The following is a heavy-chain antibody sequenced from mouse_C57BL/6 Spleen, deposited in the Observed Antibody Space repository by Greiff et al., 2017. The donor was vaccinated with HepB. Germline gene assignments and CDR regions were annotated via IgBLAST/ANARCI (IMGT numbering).Heavy chain of an antibody. CDR2: IYPGDGDT. CDR3: ARRHTVVPSYYFDY. J-gene: IGHJ2*01. D-gene: IGHD1-1*01. V-gene: IGHV1-82*01. CDR1: GYAFSSSW. Sequence: VQRVESGPELVKPGASVKISCKASGYAFSSSWMNWVKQRPGKGLEWIGRIYPGDGDTNYNGKFKGKATLTADKSSSTAYMQLSSLTSEDSAVYLCARRHTVVPSYYFDYWGQGTTLTVSS.